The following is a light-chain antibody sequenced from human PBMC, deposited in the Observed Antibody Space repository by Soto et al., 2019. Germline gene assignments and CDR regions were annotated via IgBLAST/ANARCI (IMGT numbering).Light chain of an antibody. CDR2: EGS. CDR3: SSYAGSLTWV. Sequence: QSALTQPASVSGSPEQSITISCTGPGSDVGSFDLVSWYQQHPGKAPKLIIFEGSKRPSGVSDRFSGSKSDNRASLTISGLQAEDEADYYCSSYAGSLTWVFGAGTKLTVL. J-gene: IGLJ3*02. CDR1: GSDVGSFDL. V-gene: IGLV2-23*01.